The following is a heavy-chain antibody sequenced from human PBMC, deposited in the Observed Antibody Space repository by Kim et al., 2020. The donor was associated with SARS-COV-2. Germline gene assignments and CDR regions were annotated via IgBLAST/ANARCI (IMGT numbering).Heavy chain of an antibody. CDR3: ASTYYDFWSGSNWFDP. D-gene: IGHD3-3*01. CDR2: IDPSDSYT. CDR1: GYSFTSYW. J-gene: IGHJ5*02. V-gene: IGHV5-10-1*01. Sequence: GESLKISCKGSGYSFTSYWISWVRQMPGKGLEWMGRIDPSDSYTNYSPSFQGHVTISADKSISTAYLQWSSLKASDTAMYYCASTYYDFWSGSNWFDPWGQGTLVTVSS.